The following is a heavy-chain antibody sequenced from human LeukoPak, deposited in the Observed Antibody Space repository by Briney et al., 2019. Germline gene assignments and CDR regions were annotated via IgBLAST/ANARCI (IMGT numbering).Heavy chain of an antibody. CDR3: ARRSGSVPPYYDS. D-gene: IGHD3-3*01. J-gene: IGHJ5*02. V-gene: IGHV4-34*01. CDR2: INHSGST. Sequence: SETLSLTCAVYGGSFSGYYWSWIRQPPGKGLEWIGEINHSGSTNYNPSLKSRVTISVDTSKNQFSLKLSSVTAADTAVYYCARRSGSVPPYYDSWGQGTLVTVSS. CDR1: GGSFSGYY.